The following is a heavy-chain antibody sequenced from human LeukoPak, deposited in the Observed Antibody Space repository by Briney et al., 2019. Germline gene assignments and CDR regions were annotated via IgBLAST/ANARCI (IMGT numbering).Heavy chain of an antibody. CDR3: ARHSRGRWYVFDY. D-gene: IGHD6-13*01. CDR2: ISGSGGNT. J-gene: IGHJ4*02. CDR1: GFTFSSYA. V-gene: IGHV3-23*01. Sequence: LXLSCAASGFTFSSYAMSWVRQAPGKGLEWVSGISGSGGNTYYADSVKGRFTISRDNAKKTLYLQMNRVRAEETAVYYCARHSRGRWYVFDYWGQGTLVTLSS.